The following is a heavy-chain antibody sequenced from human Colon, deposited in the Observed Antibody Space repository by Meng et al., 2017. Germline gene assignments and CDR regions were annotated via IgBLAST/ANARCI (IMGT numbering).Heavy chain of an antibody. J-gene: IGHJ4*02. CDR1: GFTFSSYA. CDR3: AKDPNYDFWSGYYPMPGY. V-gene: IGHV3-23*01. D-gene: IGHD3-3*01. Sequence: GGSLRLSCAASGFTFSSYAMSWVRQAPGKGLEWVSAISGSGGSTYYADSVKSRFTISRDNSKNTLYLQMNSLRAEDTAVYYCAKDPNYDFWSGYYPMPGYWGQGTLVTVSS. CDR2: ISGSGGST.